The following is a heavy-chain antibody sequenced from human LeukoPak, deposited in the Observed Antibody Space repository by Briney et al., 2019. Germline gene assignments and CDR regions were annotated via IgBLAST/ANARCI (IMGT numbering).Heavy chain of an antibody. CDR2: IYSGGST. CDR3: ARDSDSSGWDY. V-gene: IGHV3-66*01. Sequence: HPGRCLRPSRAASGFTVSSNYMSWVSQAPGKGLEWGSVIYSGGSTYYADSVKGRFTISRDNSKNTLYLQMNSLKAEDTAVYYCARDSDSSGWDYWGQGTLVTVSS. D-gene: IGHD6-19*01. J-gene: IGHJ4*02. CDR1: GFTVSSNY.